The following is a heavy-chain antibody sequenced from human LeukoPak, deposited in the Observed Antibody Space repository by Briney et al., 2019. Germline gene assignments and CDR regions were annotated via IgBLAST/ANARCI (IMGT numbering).Heavy chain of an antibody. J-gene: IGHJ4*02. D-gene: IGHD3-16*02. V-gene: IGHV3-15*01. CDR1: GGSISSTNW. CDR2: IKGKTDGGTT. CDR3: SIDYDYAWGSYRLGY. Sequence: PSETLSLTCGVSGGSISSTNWWSWVRQAPGKGLEWVGRIKGKTDGGTTDYAAPVKGRFTISRDDSKNTLYLQMNSLKTEDTAVYYCSIDYDYAWGSYRLGYWGQGTLVIVSS.